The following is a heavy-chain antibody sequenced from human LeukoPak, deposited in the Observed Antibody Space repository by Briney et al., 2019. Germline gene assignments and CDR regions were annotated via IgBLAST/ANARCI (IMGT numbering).Heavy chain of an antibody. D-gene: IGHD2-2*01. V-gene: IGHV1-8*01. Sequence: ASVTVSCKASGYTFTSYDINWVRQATGQGLEWMGWMNPNSGNTGYAQKFQGRVTMTRDTSISTAYMELSRLRSDDTAVYYCARTDIVVVPAATLDYYFDYWGQGTLVTVSS. CDR1: GYTFTSYD. CDR2: MNPNSGNT. J-gene: IGHJ4*02. CDR3: ARTDIVVVPAATLDYYFDY.